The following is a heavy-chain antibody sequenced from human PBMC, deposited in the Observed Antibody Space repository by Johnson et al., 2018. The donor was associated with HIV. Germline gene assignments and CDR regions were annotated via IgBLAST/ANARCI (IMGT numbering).Heavy chain of an antibody. CDR2: ISSNGGST. Sequence: VQLVESGGGLVQPGGSLRLSCAASGFTFSSYAMHWVRQAPGKGLEYVSAISSNGGSTYYANSVKGRFTISRDNSKNTLYLQMNSLRAEDTAVYYCARDTWDAFDIWGQGTMVTVSS. V-gene: IGHV3-64*01. CDR3: ARDTWDAFDI. CDR1: GFTFSSYA. J-gene: IGHJ3*02.